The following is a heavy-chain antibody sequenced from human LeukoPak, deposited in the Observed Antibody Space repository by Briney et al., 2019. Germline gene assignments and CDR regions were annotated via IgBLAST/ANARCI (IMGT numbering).Heavy chain of an antibody. CDR3: AKRPRVITMVRGVIIPH. Sequence: GGSPRLSCAASGFTFSSYAMSWVRQAPGKGLEWVSAISGSGGSTYYADSVKGRFTISRDNSKNTLYLQMNSLRAEDTAVYYCAKRPRVITMVRGVIIPHWGQGTLVTVSS. D-gene: IGHD3-10*01. J-gene: IGHJ4*02. CDR1: GFTFSSYA. CDR2: ISGSGGST. V-gene: IGHV3-23*01.